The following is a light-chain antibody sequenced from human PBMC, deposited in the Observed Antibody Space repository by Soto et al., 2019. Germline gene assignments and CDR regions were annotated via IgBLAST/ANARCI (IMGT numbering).Light chain of an antibody. V-gene: IGLV1-40*01. CDR1: SSNIGAGYD. CDR3: QSYASSLSGYV. Sequence: QAVVTQPPSVSGAPGQRVTISCTGSSSNIGAGYDVHWYQQLPGTAPKLLIYGNSNRPSGVPDRFSGSKSGTSASLAIAGLQAEDEADYYCQSYASSLSGYVFGTGTKVTVL. CDR2: GNS. J-gene: IGLJ1*01.